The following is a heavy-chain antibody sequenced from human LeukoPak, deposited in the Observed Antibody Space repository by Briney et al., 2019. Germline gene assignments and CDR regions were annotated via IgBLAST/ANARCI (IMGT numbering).Heavy chain of an antibody. V-gene: IGHV3-33*06. D-gene: IGHD4-23*01. CDR3: AKVRPTGVHYYYYGMDV. CDR2: IWYDGSNK. CDR1: GFTFSSYG. Sequence: PGRSLRLSCAASGFTFSSYGMHWVRQAPGKGLEWVAVIWYDGSNKYYADSVKGRFTISRDNSKNTLYLQMNSLRAEDTAVYYCAKVRPTGVHYYYYGMDVWGQGTTVTVSS. J-gene: IGHJ6*02.